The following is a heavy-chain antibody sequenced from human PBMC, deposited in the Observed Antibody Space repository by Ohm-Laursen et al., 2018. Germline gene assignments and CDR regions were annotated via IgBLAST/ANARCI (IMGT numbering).Heavy chain of an antibody. CDR2: VHYSGST. CDR3: ARHWDYGGNSEPLDY. J-gene: IGHJ4*02. CDR1: GGSIRGFY. V-gene: IGHV4-59*08. Sequence: SQTLSLTCSVSGGSIRGFYWSWIRQPPGKGLEWIGYVHYSGSTNYIPSLKSRVTISLDTSKNQFSLKLSSVTAADTAVYYCARHWDYGGNSEPLDYWGQGTRVTVSS. D-gene: IGHD4-23*01.